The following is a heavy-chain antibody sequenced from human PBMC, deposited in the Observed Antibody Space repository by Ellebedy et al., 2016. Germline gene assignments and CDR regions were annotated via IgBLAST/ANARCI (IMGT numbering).Heavy chain of an antibody. CDR3: AKDLERGLEWSQSAFDY. Sequence: SLKISXVASGFSIDDYAMHWVRQAPGKGLEWVAGITWNSDSMASADSVKGRFTISRDNAMNSVYLQMNSLRDEDTALYYCAKDLERGLEWSQSAFDYWGQGTLVTVSS. CDR1: GFSIDDYA. CDR2: ITWNSDSM. D-gene: IGHD3-3*01. J-gene: IGHJ4*02. V-gene: IGHV3-9*01.